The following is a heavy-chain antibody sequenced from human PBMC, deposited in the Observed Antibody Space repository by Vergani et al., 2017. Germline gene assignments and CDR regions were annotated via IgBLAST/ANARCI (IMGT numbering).Heavy chain of an antibody. CDR2: IIPILGIA. V-gene: IGHV1-69*08. Sequence: QVQLVQSGAEVKKPGSSVKVSCKASGGTFSSYTISWVRQAPGQGLEWMGRIIPILGIANYAQKFQGRVTITADKSTSTAYMELSSLRSEDTAVYYCAREGLSDRRRAFDIWGHGTMVTVSS. CDR3: AREGLSDRRRAFDI. J-gene: IGHJ3*02. D-gene: IGHD1-14*01. CDR1: GGTFSSYT.